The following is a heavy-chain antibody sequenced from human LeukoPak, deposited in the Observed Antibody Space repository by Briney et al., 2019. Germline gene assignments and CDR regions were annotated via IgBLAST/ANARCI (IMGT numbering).Heavy chain of an antibody. CDR2: TYNRGNT. D-gene: IGHD3/OR15-3a*01. J-gene: IGHJ3*02. CDR1: GDSVNSATFY. Sequence: SETLSLTCTVSGDSVNSATFYWAWIRQSPGKGLELIGCTYNRGNTYYNPSLNSRVTISVDTSKNQFSLKLRSVTAADSAVYYCARDFWAATGAFEIWGQGASVTVSS. V-gene: IGHV4-61*01. CDR3: ARDFWAATGAFEI.